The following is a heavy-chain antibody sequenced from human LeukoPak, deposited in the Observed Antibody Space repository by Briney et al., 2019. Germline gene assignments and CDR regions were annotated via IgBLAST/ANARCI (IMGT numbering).Heavy chain of an antibody. J-gene: IGHJ5*02. CDR2: IYHSGST. D-gene: IGHD3-10*01. Sequence: SETLSLTCTVSGYSISSGYYWGWIRQPPGKGLEWIGSIYHSGSTYYNPSLKSRVTISVDTSKNQFSLKLSSVTAADTAVYYCASERITMVRGVRPWGQGTLVTVSS. CDR1: GYSISSGYY. V-gene: IGHV4-38-2*02. CDR3: ASERITMVRGVRP.